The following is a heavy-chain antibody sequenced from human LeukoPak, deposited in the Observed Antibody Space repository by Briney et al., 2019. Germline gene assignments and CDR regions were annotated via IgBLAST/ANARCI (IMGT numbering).Heavy chain of an antibody. D-gene: IGHD3-10*01. CDR2: INWNSDTI. V-gene: IGHV3-9*01. CDR3: TKDISSGRPAPYGMDV. J-gene: IGHJ6*02. Sequence: GGSLRLSCAASGFTFGAYCIHWVRQPPGKGLEWVSAINWNSDTIHYADSVRGRFTISRDNAKNTLYLQMNSLRVEDTAFYFCTKDISSGRPAPYGMDVWGHGTTVTVSS. CDR1: GFTFGAYC.